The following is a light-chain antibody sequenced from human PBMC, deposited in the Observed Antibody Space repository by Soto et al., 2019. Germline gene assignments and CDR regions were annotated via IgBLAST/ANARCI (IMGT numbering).Light chain of an antibody. CDR1: SSDVGGYNY. V-gene: IGLV2-14*01. J-gene: IGLJ1*01. CDR3: SSYTSSSTPYV. CDR2: DVS. Sequence: QSVLTQPASVSGSPGQSITISCTGTSSDVGGYNYVSWYQQHPGKAPKLMIYDVSSRPSGVSNRFSGAKSGNTASLTIFGLQTEAEADYYCSSYTSSSTPYVFGTGTKVTVL.